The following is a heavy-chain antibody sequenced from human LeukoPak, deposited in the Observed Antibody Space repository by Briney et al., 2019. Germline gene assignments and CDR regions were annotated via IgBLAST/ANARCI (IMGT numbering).Heavy chain of an antibody. J-gene: IGHJ4*02. CDR2: IHYSGNT. CDR1: GGSISRSTYY. CDR3: ARGDPSSGSPLLDY. V-gene: IGHV4-39*07. D-gene: IGHD3-22*01. Sequence: PSETLSLTCIVSGGSISRSTYYWGWIRQPPGKGLEWIGSIHYSGNTYYNPSLKSRITISVDTSKNQFSLKLRSVTAADTAVYYCARGDPSSGSPLLDYWGQGTLVTVSS.